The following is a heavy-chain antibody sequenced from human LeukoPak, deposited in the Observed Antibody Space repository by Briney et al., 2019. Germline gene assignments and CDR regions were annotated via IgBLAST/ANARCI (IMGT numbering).Heavy chain of an antibody. CDR3: ARESVVAVDY. CDR2: ISYDGSNK. D-gene: IGHD2-15*01. CDR1: GFTFSSYA. J-gene: IGHJ4*02. V-gene: IGHV3-30-3*01. Sequence: PGGSLRLSCAASGFTFSSYAMHWVRQAPGQGLEWVAVISYDGSNKYYADSVKGRFTISRDNSKNTLYLQMNSLRAEDTAVYYCARESVVAVDYRGQGTLVTVSS.